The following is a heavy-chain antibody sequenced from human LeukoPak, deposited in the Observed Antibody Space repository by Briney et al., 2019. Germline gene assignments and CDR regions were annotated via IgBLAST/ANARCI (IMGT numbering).Heavy chain of an antibody. CDR3: TRSITIFGVGPFDY. V-gene: IGHV3-49*03. J-gene: IGHJ4*02. CDR1: GFTFGDYA. D-gene: IGHD3-3*01. CDR2: IRSKAYGGTT. Sequence: GGSLRLSCTASGFTFGDYAMSWFRQAPGKGLEWVGFIRSKAYGGTTEYAASVKGRFTISRDDSKSIAYLQMNSLKTEDTAAYYCTRSITIFGVGPFDYWGQGTLVTVSS.